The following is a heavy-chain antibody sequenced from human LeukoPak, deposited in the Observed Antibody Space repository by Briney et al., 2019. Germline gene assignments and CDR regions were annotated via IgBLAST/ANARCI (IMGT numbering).Heavy chain of an antibody. V-gene: IGHV4-34*01. CDR1: GGSFSGYY. CDR2: INHSGST. CDR3: ARGARDFDL. Sequence: SETLSLTCAVYGGSFSGYYWSWIRQPPGKGLEWIGEINHSGSTNYNPSLKSRVTISVDTSKNQFSLKLSSVTAADTAVYYCARGARDFDLWGRGTLVTVSS. J-gene: IGHJ2*01.